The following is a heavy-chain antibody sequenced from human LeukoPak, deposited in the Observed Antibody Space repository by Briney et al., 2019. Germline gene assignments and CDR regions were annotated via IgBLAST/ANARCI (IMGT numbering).Heavy chain of an antibody. CDR2: INHSGST. Sequence: SETLSLTCAVYGGSFSGYYWGWIRQPPGKGLEWIGEINHSGSTNYNPSLKSRVTISVDTSKNQFSLKLSSVTAADTAVYYCARHGYYYGSGSYWHYYYYMDVWGKGTTVTISS. CDR1: GGSFSGYY. CDR3: ARHGYYYGSGSYWHYYYYMDV. V-gene: IGHV4-34*01. J-gene: IGHJ6*03. D-gene: IGHD3-10*01.